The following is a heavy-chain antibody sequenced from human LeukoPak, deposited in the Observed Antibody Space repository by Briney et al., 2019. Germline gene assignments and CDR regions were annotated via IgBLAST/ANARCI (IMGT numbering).Heavy chain of an antibody. V-gene: IGHV4-34*01. J-gene: IGHJ5*02. Sequence: SETLSLTCAVYGGSFSGYYWSWIRQPPGKGLEWLGEINHSGSTNYNPSLKSRVTILVDTSKNQSSLKLSSVTAADTAVYYCARGARTPSGYGSRTAGRANWFDPWGQGTLVTVSS. CDR1: GGSFSGYY. CDR3: ARGARTPSGYGSRTAGRANWFDP. D-gene: IGHD5-12*01. CDR2: INHSGST.